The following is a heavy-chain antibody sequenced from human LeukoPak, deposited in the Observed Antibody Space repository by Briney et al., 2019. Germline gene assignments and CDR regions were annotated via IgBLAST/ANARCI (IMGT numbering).Heavy chain of an antibody. CDR2: IYYSGST. V-gene: IGHV4-59*12. Sequence: SETLSLTCTVSGGSISSYYWSWIRQPPGKGLEWIGYIYYSGSTNYNPSLKSRVTISVDTSKNQFSLKLSSVTAADTAVYYCARSSGIFYFASWGQGTLVTVSS. J-gene: IGHJ4*02. D-gene: IGHD1-26*01. CDR3: ARSSGIFYFAS. CDR1: GGSISSYY.